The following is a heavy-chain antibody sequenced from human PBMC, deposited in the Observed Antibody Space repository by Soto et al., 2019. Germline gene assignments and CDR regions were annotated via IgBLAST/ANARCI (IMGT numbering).Heavy chain of an antibody. CDR2: IYYSGST. V-gene: IGHV4-59*01. Sequence: PSETLSLTCTVSGGSISSYYWSWIRQPPGKGLEWIGYIYYSGSTNYNPSLKSRVTISVDTSKNQFSLKLSSVTAADTAVYYCARDRGGSGSYYDNWFDPWGQGTLVTVSS. D-gene: IGHD1-26*01. J-gene: IGHJ5*02. CDR1: GGSISSYY. CDR3: ARDRGGSGSYYDNWFDP.